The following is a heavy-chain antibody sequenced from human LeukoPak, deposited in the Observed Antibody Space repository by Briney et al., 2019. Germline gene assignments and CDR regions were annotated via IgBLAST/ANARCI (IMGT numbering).Heavy chain of an antibody. CDR3: GRQQLQMDYYYYGMDV. J-gene: IGHJ6*02. CDR2: INSDGSST. V-gene: IGHV3-74*01. CDR1: GFTFSSYW. Sequence: PGRSLRLSCAASGFTFSSYWMHWVRQAPGKGLVWVSRINSDGSSTSYADSVKGRFTISRDNAKNTLYLQMNSLRAEDTAVYYCGRQQLQMDYYYYGMDVWGQGTTVTVSS. D-gene: IGHD6-13*01.